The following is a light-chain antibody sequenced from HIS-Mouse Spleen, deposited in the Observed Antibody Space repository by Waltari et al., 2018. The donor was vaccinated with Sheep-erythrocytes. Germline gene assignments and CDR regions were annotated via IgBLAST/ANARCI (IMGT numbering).Light chain of an antibody. Sequence: QSALTQPRSVSGSPGQSVTISCTGTSSDFGGYNYVSWYQQHPGKAPKLMIYDVSKRPSGVPDRFSGSKSGNTASLTISGLQAEDEADYYCCSYAGSYNHVFGTGTKVTVL. V-gene: IGLV2-11*01. J-gene: IGLJ1*01. CDR2: DVS. CDR3: CSYAGSYNHV. CDR1: SSDFGGYNY.